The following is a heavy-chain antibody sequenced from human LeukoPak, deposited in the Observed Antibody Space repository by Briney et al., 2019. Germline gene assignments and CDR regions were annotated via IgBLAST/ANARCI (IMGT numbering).Heavy chain of an antibody. V-gene: IGHV4-34*01. CDR1: IGPYSDNH. D-gene: IGHD2-2*01. J-gene: IGHJ6*02. CDR2: INHSGST. CDR3: ASLTSPLYQLLDYGMAV. Sequence: PSDTLSHNSAAPIGPYSDNHSSCIPTPPRNLQQGPIVINHSGSTNYKPSLKRRDTISVDASKNQFSLKLSSVTAADTAVYYCASLTSPLYQLLDYGMAVWGQGTTVTVSS.